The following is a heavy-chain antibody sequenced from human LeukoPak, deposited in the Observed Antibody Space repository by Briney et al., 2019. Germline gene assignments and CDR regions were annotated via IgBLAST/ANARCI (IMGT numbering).Heavy chain of an antibody. CDR2: INHSGST. D-gene: IGHD2-2*02. CDR1: GGSFSGYY. J-gene: IGHJ4*02. CDR3: ARGMGYCSSTSCYIGN. V-gene: IGHV4-34*01. Sequence: SETLSLTCAVYGGSFSGYYWGWIRQPPGKGLEWIGGINHSGSTNYNPSLKSRVTISVDTSKNQFSLKLSSVTAADTAVYYCARGMGYCSSTSCYIGNWGQGALVTVSS.